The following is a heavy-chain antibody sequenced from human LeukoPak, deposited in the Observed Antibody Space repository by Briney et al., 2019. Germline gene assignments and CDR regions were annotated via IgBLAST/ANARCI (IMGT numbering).Heavy chain of an antibody. CDR3: ARGYYDRSGSSNPFDS. V-gene: IGHV4-59*01. J-gene: IGHJ4*02. Sequence: SETLSLTCTVSGDSISSSYWSWIRQPPGKRLEWVGYVHYTGKTNYNPSLTNRATTSVDMSKNQFSLTLTSVTLADTAVYYCARGYYDRSGSSNPFDSWGQGTLVTVSS. CDR1: GDSISSSY. CDR2: VHYTGKT. D-gene: IGHD3-22*01.